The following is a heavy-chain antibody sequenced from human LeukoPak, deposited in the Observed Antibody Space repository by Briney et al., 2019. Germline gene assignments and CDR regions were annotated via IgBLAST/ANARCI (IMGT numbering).Heavy chain of an antibody. D-gene: IGHD6-19*01. V-gene: IGHV1-69*04. CDR1: GGTFSSYA. CDR3: ARDDSSGWSVFDY. J-gene: IGHJ4*02. CDR2: IIPILGIA. Sequence: SAKVSCKASGGTFSSYAISWVRQAPGQGLEWMGRIIPILGIANYAQKFQGRVTITADKSTSTAYMELSSLRSEDTAVYYCARDDSSGWSVFDYWGQGTLVTVSS.